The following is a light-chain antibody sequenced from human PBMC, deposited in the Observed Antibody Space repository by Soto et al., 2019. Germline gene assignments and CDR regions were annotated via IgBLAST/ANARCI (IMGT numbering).Light chain of an antibody. CDR3: SSYTINNTLV. CDR2: EVS. J-gene: IGLJ1*01. Sequence: QSALTQPASVSGSPGQSITISCTGASSDVGGYRYVSWYQQHPDKAPQLLIFEVSGRPSGVSSRFSGSKSGNTASLTISGLQAEDEADYYCSSYTINNTLVFRTGTKLTVL. V-gene: IGLV2-14*01. CDR1: SSDVGGYRY.